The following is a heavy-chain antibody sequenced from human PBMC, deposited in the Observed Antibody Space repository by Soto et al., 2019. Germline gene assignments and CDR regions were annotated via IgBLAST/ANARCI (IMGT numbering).Heavy chain of an antibody. J-gene: IGHJ4*02. CDR1: GGSISSYY. D-gene: IGHD3-10*01. CDR3: TKGPHGSGYIDY. V-gene: IGHV4-59*01. CDR2: IHYSGST. Sequence: QVQLQESGPGLAKPSETLSLTCTVSGGSISSYYWSWIRQPPRKGLEWIGYIHYSGSTNYNPSLKRPVTLSVDTSKNQFSLKLNSVTAADTAVYYCTKGPHGSGYIDYWGQGTLVTVSS.